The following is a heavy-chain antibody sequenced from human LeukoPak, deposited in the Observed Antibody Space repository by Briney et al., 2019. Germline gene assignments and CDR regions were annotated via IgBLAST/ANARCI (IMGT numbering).Heavy chain of an antibody. D-gene: IGHD2-2*01. Sequence: SETLSLTCTVSGGSISSGGYYWSWIRQPPGKGLEWIGYIYHSGSTYYNPSLKSRVTISVDTSKNQFSLRLSSVTAADTAVYYCARERGHCSSINCYNWFDPWGQGTLVTVSS. CDR1: GGSISSGGYY. CDR3: ARERGHCSSINCYNWFDP. CDR2: IYHSGST. V-gene: IGHV4-30-2*01. J-gene: IGHJ5*02.